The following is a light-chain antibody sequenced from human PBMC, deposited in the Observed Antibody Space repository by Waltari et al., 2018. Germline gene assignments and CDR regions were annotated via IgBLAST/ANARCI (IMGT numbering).Light chain of an antibody. CDR2: DAS. CDR3: QQYNNWPPYS. J-gene: IGKJ2*01. CDR1: QSVSRN. V-gene: IGKV3-15*01. Sequence: ETVMTQSPVTLSVSPGARATVSCRASQSVSRNLAWYQQKPGQAPRLLIYDASTRATGIPARFSGSGSGTEFTLTISSLQSEDFAVYYGQQYNNWPPYSFGRGPSWRS.